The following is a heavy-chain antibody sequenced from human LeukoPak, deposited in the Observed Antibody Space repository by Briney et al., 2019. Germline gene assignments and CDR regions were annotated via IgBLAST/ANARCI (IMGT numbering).Heavy chain of an antibody. Sequence: SETLSLTCTVSGGPIRSYSWSWIRQPPGKRLEWIGNIYYSGSTNYNPSLKSRVTISVDTSKNQFSLKLSSVIAADTAVYYCARDVDPWGQETLVTVSS. CDR3: ARDVDP. J-gene: IGHJ5*02. CDR2: IYYSGST. CDR1: GGPIRSYS. V-gene: IGHV4-59*01.